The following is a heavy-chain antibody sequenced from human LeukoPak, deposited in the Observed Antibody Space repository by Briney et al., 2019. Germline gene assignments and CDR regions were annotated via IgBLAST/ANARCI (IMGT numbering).Heavy chain of an antibody. Sequence: GGSLRLSCAASGFPFSSFALSWVRQAPGKGLQWVSTVSGNGVFRYYPDSVKGRFTISRDNSKSTVYLQVNSLSAEDTAIYYCAKYGAPDSRGLLGKPYFDSWGLGALVIVSS. D-gene: IGHD3-22*01. CDR1: GFPFSSFA. V-gene: IGHV3-23*01. CDR3: AKYGAPDSRGLLGKPYFDS. J-gene: IGHJ4*02. CDR2: VSGNGVFR.